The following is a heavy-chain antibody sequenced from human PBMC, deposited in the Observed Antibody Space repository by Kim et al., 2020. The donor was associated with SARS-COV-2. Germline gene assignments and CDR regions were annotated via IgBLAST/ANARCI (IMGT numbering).Heavy chain of an antibody. V-gene: IGHV1-3*01. CDR2: NT. Sequence: NTKDSQKSQGRVTSTRDSAASKAYMERSSLRSEDTAVYYCARPYGSGFDYWGQGTLVTVSS. J-gene: IGHJ4*02. CDR3: ARPYGSGFDY. D-gene: IGHD3-10*01.